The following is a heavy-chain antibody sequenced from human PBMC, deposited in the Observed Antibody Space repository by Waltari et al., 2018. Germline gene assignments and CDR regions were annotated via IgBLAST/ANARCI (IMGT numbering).Heavy chain of an antibody. CDR2: ISSTGTYT. V-gene: IGHV3-21*01. CDR1: GFPLRSYS. CDR3: ATGGWGFYLDN. J-gene: IGHJ4*02. Sequence: EVQLVESGGGLVKPGGSLRLPCAASGFPLRSYSMNWVRQAPGKGLEWISSISSTGTYTHYADSVKGRFTISRDNAKNSLYLQMNSLRAEDTGVYWCATGGWGFYLDNWGQGTLVTFSS. D-gene: IGHD7-27*01.